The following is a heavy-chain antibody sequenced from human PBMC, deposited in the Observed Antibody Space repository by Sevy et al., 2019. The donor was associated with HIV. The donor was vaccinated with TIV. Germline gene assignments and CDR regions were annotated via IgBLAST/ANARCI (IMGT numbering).Heavy chain of an antibody. CDR1: GFTFSSYD. V-gene: IGHV3-30*18. J-gene: IGHJ6*02. CDR3: AKNRLPGGSYFSRHGLDV. CDR2: ILHDGSSG. Sequence: GGSLRLSCAASGFTFSSYDMHWVRQAPAKGRGWGAIILHDGSSGGYLDSWRGRFTMSRDNSKNTMYLQMNGLSIEDTAVYYCAKNRLPGGSYFSRHGLDVWGRGTTVTVSS. D-gene: IGHD3-10*01.